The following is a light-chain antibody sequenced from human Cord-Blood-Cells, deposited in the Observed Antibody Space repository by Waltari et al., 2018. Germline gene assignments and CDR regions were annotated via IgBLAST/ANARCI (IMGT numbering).Light chain of an antibody. V-gene: IGLV2-14*01. J-gene: IGLJ1*01. CDR2: EVS. CDR3: SSYTSSSTLYV. CDR1: SSDVGGYNY. Sequence: QSALTQPAPVSGSPGQSITISCTGTSSDVGGYNYVSSYQQHPGKAPKLMIYEVSNRPSGVSNRFSGSKSGNTASLTISGLQAEDEADYYCSSYTSSSTLYVFGTGTKVTVL.